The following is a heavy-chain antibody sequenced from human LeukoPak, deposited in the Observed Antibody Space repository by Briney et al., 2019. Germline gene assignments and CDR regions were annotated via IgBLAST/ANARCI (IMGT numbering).Heavy chain of an antibody. J-gene: IGHJ4*02. V-gene: IGHV3-21*01. D-gene: IGHD4-17*01. Sequence: PGGSLRLSCAASGFTFSSYSMNWVRQAPGKGLEWVSSISSSSSYIYYADSVKGRFTISRDNAKNSLYLQMNSLRAEDTAVYYCARVLTGSYGDRHPGYFDYWGQGTLVTVSS. CDR3: ARVLTGSYGDRHPGYFDY. CDR1: GFTFSSYS. CDR2: ISSSSSYI.